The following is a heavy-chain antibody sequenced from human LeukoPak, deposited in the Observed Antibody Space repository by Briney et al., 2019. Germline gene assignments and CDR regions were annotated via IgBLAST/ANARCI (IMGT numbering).Heavy chain of an antibody. Sequence: SQTLSLTCTVSGGSISSGGYYWSWIRQHPGKGLEWIGYIYYSGSTYYNPSLKSRVTISVDTSKNQFSLKLSSVTAADTAVYYCARGGTARITMVRDPRWFDPWGQGTLVTVSS. V-gene: IGHV4-31*03. D-gene: IGHD3-10*01. J-gene: IGHJ5*02. CDR1: GGSISSGGYY. CDR3: ARGGTARITMVRDPRWFDP. CDR2: IYYSGST.